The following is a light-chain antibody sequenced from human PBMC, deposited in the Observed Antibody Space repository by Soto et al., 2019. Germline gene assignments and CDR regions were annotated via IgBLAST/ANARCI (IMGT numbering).Light chain of an antibody. V-gene: IGLV2-14*03. CDR3: SSYTISSTVV. CDR1: SSDVGGYNY. J-gene: IGLJ2*01. CDR2: EVS. Sequence: QSVLTRPASVSGSPGQSITMSCTGTSSDVGGYNYVSWYQQHPGKAPKLMIYEVSNRPSGVSNRFSGSKSGNTASLTISGLQAEDEADYYCSSYTISSTVVFGGGTKLTVL.